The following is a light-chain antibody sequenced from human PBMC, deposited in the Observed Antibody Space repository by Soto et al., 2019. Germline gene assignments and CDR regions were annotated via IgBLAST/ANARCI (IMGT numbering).Light chain of an antibody. CDR1: QDVDNNF. CDR3: HQYYSSIT. J-gene: IGKJ4*01. CDR2: ASS. Sequence: EIVLTQSPGTLCLSPGEGATLSCRASQDVDNNFLAWYQQRPGQAPRLLIYASSRRATGIPDRFSGSGSGTDFTLTISRVGPEDIAVYFCHQYYSSITFGGGTKVEVK. V-gene: IGKV3-20*01.